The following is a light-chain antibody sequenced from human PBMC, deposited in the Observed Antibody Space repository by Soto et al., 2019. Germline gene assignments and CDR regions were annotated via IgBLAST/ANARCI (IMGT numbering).Light chain of an antibody. Sequence: DIQMTQSPSSLSASVGDRVTITCQASQDISNYLNWYQQKPGKAPKLLIYDASNLETGVPSRFSGSGSGTDFTFTISSLQAEDIATYYCQQYDNLLLFGQGTKLEIK. J-gene: IGKJ2*01. CDR2: DAS. V-gene: IGKV1-33*01. CDR1: QDISNY. CDR3: QQYDNLLL.